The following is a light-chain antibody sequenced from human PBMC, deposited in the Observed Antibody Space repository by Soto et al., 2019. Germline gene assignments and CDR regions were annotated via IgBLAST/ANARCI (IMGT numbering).Light chain of an antibody. CDR1: GTDVGSYQY. J-gene: IGLJ3*02. CDR2: EVT. Sequence: QSALTQPRSVSGSPGQSVTISCTGTGTDVGSYQYVSWYQQYPGKAPKLMIYEVTNRPSGVPYRFSGSKSGNTASLSISGLQADDEADYYCYSYAGSFTWVFGGGTKLTVL. V-gene: IGLV2-11*01. CDR3: YSYAGSFTWV.